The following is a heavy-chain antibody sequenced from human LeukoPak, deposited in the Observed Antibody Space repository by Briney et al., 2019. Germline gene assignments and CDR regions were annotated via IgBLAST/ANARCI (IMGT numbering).Heavy chain of an antibody. V-gene: IGHV3-30*18. CDR3: VKSRGPYSSSSGYGMDV. CDR2: ISYDGSKK. CDR1: GFTFSSYG. D-gene: IGHD6-6*01. J-gene: IGHJ6*02. Sequence: GGSLRLSCAASGFTFSSYGMHWVRQAPGKGLEWVAVISYDGSKKYYVDSAKGRFTISRDNSKKMVYLETNSLRVEDTALYYCVKSRGPYSSSSGYGMDVWGQGTTVIVSS.